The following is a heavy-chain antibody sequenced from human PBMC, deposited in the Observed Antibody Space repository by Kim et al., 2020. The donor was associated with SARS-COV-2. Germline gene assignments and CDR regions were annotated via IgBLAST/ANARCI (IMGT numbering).Heavy chain of an antibody. Sequence: ASVKVSCKASGYTFTGYYMHWVRQAPGQGLEWMGWINPNSGGTNYAQKFQGWVTMTRDTSISTAYMELSRLRSDDTAVYYCARGAGSLRYYYYYGMDVWGQGTTVTVSS. CDR1: GYTFTGYY. CDR3: ARGAGSLRYYYYYGMDV. CDR2: INPNSGGT. D-gene: IGHD3-9*01. J-gene: IGHJ6*02. V-gene: IGHV1-2*04.